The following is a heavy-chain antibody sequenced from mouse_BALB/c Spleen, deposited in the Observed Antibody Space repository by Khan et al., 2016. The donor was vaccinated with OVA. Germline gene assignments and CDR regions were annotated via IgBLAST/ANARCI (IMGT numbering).Heavy chain of an antibody. D-gene: IGHD1-1*01. J-gene: IGHJ2*01. CDR2: INPSTGYT. CDR1: GYTFINYW. V-gene: IGHV1-7*01. Sequence: QVQLQQSGAELAKPGASVKMSCKASGYTFINYWILWVKQRPGQGLEWIGYINPSTGYTEYNQNFKDKATLTADKSSSTAYMQLRSLTSGDSAVYYCARRGLRWDFDYWGQGTTLTVSS. CDR3: ARRGLRWDFDY.